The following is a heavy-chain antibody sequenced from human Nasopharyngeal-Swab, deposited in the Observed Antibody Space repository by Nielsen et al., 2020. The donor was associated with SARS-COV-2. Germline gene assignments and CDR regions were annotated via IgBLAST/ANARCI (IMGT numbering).Heavy chain of an antibody. CDR2: IRNKGGSYTT. CDR3: ARDAPAHYGAFY. Sequence: GESLKISCAASGFTFTNYYMDWVRQAPRKGLEWVGRIRNKGGSYTTEYAASVKGRFSISRDDSKNSLYLQMNSLKTEDTAAYYCARDAPAHYGAFYWGRGTLVTVSS. V-gene: IGHV3-72*01. J-gene: IGHJ4*02. D-gene: IGHD4-17*01. CDR1: GFTFTNYY.